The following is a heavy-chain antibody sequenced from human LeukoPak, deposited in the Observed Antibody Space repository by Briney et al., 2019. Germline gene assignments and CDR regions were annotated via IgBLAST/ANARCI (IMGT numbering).Heavy chain of an antibody. V-gene: IGHV4-59*01. CDR3: AGGEKVLDYFDY. Sequence: KTSETLSLTCTVSGGSISSYYWSWIRQPPGKGLEWIGYIYYSGSTNYNPSLKSRVTISVDTSKNQFSLKLSSVTAADTAVYYCAGGEKVLDYFDYWGQGTLVTVPS. CDR1: GGSISSYY. D-gene: IGHD1-26*01. J-gene: IGHJ4*02. CDR2: IYYSGST.